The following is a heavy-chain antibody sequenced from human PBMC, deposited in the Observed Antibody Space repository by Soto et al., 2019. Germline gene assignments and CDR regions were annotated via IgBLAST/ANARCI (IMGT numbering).Heavy chain of an antibody. V-gene: IGHV4-39*01. CDR1: GGSLNSPDYY. CDR2: IFFNGGA. CDR3: ARQARSYLGPGWFDT. J-gene: IGHJ5*02. Sequence: QLHFQESGPGLVKPSETLSLTCTVSGGSLNSPDYYWARIRQPPGKVLEWIGSIFFNGGAYYTPSLESRVTLSVDTSKQSRSLRLRSVTAADTAVYYSARQARSYLGPGWFDTWGQGALVTVSS.